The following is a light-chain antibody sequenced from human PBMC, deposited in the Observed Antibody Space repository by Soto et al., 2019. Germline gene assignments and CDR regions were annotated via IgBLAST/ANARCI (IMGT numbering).Light chain of an antibody. CDR2: KAT. J-gene: IGKJ1*01. CDR3: HQYTSHSRT. V-gene: IGKV1-5*03. Sequence: DVQMTQSPSFLSSSVGDIVTIACRASQGISSYLNWYQQKPGKAPKLLIYKATTLESGVPSRFSGSGYGTEFTLTISSLQPDDFATYCSHQYTSHSRTFGQVTKVDIK. CDR1: QGISSY.